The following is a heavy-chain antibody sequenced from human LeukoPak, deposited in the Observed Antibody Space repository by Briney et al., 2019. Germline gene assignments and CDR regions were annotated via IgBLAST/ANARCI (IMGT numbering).Heavy chain of an antibody. CDR1: GGTFSSYA. J-gene: IGHJ4*02. D-gene: IGHD2-21*02. CDR3: AILVATYCGGDCSGSHYFDY. CDR2: IIPIFGTA. Sequence: SVKVSCKASGGTFSSYAISWVRQAPGQGLEWMGGIIPIFGTANYAQKFQGRVTITADESTSTAYMELSSLRSEDTAVYYCAILVATYCGGDCSGSHYFDYWGQGTLVTVSS. V-gene: IGHV1-69*13.